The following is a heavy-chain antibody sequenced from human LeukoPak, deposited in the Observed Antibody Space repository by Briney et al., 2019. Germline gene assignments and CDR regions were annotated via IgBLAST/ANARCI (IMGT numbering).Heavy chain of an antibody. J-gene: IGHJ4*02. CDR3: ARVGSVTNFGVVSYYFDY. D-gene: IGHD3-3*01. Sequence: PGESLKISCKASGYSFDYYWIAWVRQMPGKGLEWMGIIHPDDSDSTYSPSFQGQVTISVDKSINTAYLQWSSLKASNTAIYYCARVGSVTNFGVVSYYFDYWGQGTLVTVSS. CDR1: GYSFDYYW. V-gene: IGHV5-51*01. CDR2: IHPDDSDS.